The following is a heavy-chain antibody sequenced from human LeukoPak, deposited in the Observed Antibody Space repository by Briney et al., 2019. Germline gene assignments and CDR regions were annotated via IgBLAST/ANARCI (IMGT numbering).Heavy chain of an antibody. CDR2: ISGSGGST. CDR1: GFTFSSYA. Sequence: PGGSLRLSCAASGFTFSSYAMSWVRQAPGKGLEWVSAISGSGGSTYYADSVKGRFTISRDNSKNTLYLQMNSLRAEDTAVYYCAKSEHSSSWYPGSYWGQGTLVTVSS. V-gene: IGHV3-23*01. J-gene: IGHJ4*02. D-gene: IGHD6-13*01. CDR3: AKSEHSSSWYPGSY.